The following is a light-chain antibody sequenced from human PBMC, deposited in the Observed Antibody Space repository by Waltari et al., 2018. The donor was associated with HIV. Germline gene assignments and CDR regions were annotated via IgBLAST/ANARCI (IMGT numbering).Light chain of an antibody. V-gene: IGLV1-51*01. CDR3: GAWDNTLRGAL. J-gene: IGLJ2*01. CDR2: DNN. Sequence: VLTHPPSISAAAGQKVTISCSGSSSNLGANSVAWSRQLPGTAPELLIYDNNNRFPVIPDRFSGSKSGTSATLVISGLQPGDEADYYCGAWDNTLRGALFGGGTKLTVL. CDR1: SSNLGANS.